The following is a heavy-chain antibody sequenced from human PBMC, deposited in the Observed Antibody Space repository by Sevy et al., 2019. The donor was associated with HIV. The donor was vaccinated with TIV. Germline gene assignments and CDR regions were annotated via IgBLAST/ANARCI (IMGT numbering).Heavy chain of an antibody. V-gene: IGHV4-4*07. CDR3: AGDLDRHSSGWQPDY. D-gene: IGHD6-19*01. CDR2: IYTSGST. J-gene: IGHJ4*02. CDR1: GGSISSYY. Sequence: SETLSLTCTVSGGSISSYYWSWIRQPPGKGLEWIGRIYTSGSTNYNPSLKSRVTMSVDTSKNKFSLKLSSVTAADTAVYYCAGDLDRHSSGWQPDYWGQGTLVTVSS.